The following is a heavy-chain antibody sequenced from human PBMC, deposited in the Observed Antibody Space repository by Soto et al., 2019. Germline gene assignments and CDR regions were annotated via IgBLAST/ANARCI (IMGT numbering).Heavy chain of an antibody. J-gene: IGHJ4*02. CDR1: VFTFTSDS. Sequence: GSLRLSCAASVFTFTSDSMNWVRQAPGKGLEWVSSISSSSSYIYYADSVKGRFTISRDNAKNSLYLQMNSLRAEDTAVYYCARDQPGYSYGYGLGYWGQGTLVTVSS. D-gene: IGHD5-18*01. CDR3: ARDQPGYSYGYGLGY. CDR2: ISSSSSYI. V-gene: IGHV3-21*01.